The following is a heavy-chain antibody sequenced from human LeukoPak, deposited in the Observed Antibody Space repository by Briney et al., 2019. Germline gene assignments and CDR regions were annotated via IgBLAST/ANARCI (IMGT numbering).Heavy chain of an antibody. Sequence: PGGSLRLSCAASGFTFDDYAMHWVRQAPGKGLEWVSAISGSGGSTYYADSVKGRFTISRDNSKNTLYLQMNSLRAEDTAVYYCAKRAIFGVVAYFDYWGQGTLVTVSS. CDR3: AKRAIFGVVAYFDY. D-gene: IGHD3-3*01. CDR2: ISGSGGST. V-gene: IGHV3-23*01. CDR1: GFTFDDYA. J-gene: IGHJ4*02.